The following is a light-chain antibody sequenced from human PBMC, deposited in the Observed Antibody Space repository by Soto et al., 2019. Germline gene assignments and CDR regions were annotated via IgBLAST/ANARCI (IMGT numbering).Light chain of an antibody. CDR1: QSVSSSY. Sequence: EIVLTQSPATLSSFPGDRGTLSCRASQSVSSSYLAWYQQKPGQAPRLLIYGASNRATGIPDRFSGSGSGTDFTLTISRLEPEDFAVYYCQQYGSSPPLTFGGGTKVDIK. J-gene: IGKJ4*01. CDR2: GAS. CDR3: QQYGSSPPLT. V-gene: IGKV3-20*01.